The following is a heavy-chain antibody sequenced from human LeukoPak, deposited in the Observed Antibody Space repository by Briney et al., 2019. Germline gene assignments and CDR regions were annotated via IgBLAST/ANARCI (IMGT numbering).Heavy chain of an antibody. Sequence: SETLSLTRTVSGDSIGSSRFYWAWIRQPPGKGLEWIGSILYTGRTFYNPSLKSRVTISVDTSKNQFSLRLGSVTASDTAVYYCARRDVGATIDYWGQGTLVTVSS. J-gene: IGHJ4*02. CDR1: GDSIGSSRFY. D-gene: IGHD1-26*01. CDR3: ARRDVGATIDY. V-gene: IGHV4-39*01. CDR2: ILYTGRT.